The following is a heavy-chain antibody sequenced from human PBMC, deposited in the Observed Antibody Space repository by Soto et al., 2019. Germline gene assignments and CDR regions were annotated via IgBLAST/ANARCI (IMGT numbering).Heavy chain of an antibody. Sequence: GESLKISCKGSGYSFTSYWISWVRQMPGKGLEWMGRIDASDSYTNYSPSFQGHVTISADKSISTAYLQWSSLKASDTAMYYCARHPLLWFGELLENDYWGQGTLVTVSS. CDR3: ARHPLLWFGELLENDY. CDR1: GYSFTSYW. D-gene: IGHD3-10*01. J-gene: IGHJ4*02. CDR2: IDASDSYT. V-gene: IGHV5-10-1*01.